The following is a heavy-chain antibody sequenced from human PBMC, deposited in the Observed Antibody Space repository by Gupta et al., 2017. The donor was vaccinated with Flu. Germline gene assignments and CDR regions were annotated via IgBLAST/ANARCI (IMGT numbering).Heavy chain of an antibody. V-gene: IGHV3-33*01. CDR1: GFTFSSYG. CDR2: IWYDGSNK. J-gene: IGHJ4*02. Sequence: QVQLVESGGGVVQPGRSLRLSCAASGFTFSSYGMHWVRQAPGKGLEWVAVIWYDGSNKYYADSVKGRFTISRDNSKNTLYLQMNSLRAEDTAVYYCARGCLGPARADYWGQGTLVTVSS. D-gene: IGHD3-16*01. CDR3: ARGCLGPARADY.